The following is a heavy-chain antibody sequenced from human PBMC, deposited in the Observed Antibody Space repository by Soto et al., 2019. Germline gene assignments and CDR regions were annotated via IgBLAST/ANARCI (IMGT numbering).Heavy chain of an antibody. Sequence: AETLSLTCTVSGGSISSYYWSWVRQPPGKALEWIGYIYYSGSTTYNPSLKSRVTISVDTSKNQFSLQLSSVTAADTAVYYCAAYRSSAYYYYSYGMDVWGQGTRVNVSS. D-gene: IGHD6-6*01. CDR2: IYYSGST. CDR3: AAYRSSAYYYYSYGMDV. V-gene: IGHV4-59*01. CDR1: GGSISSYY. J-gene: IGHJ6*02.